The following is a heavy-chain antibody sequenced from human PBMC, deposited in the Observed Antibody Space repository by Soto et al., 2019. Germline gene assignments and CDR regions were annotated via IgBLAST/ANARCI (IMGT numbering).Heavy chain of an antibody. Sequence: GSLRLSCAASGFTFASYAMSWVRQAPGKGLEWVSGISGSGGNTYNADSVKGWFTISRDNSKNTLYLDMISLRAEDTAVYYCAKGLSIAAAGTFDYWGQGTLVTVSS. J-gene: IGHJ4*02. CDR3: AKGLSIAAAGTFDY. D-gene: IGHD6-13*01. CDR1: GFTFASYA. CDR2: ISGSGGNT. V-gene: IGHV3-23*01.